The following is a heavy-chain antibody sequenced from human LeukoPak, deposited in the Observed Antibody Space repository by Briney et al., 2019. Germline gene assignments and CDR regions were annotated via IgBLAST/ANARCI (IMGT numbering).Heavy chain of an antibody. CDR3: TTLSVGATLAFDI. CDR2: IRSKANSYAT. D-gene: IGHD1-26*01. V-gene: IGHV3-73*01. J-gene: IGHJ3*02. CDR1: GFTFSGFA. Sequence: GGSLRLSCAASGFTFSGFAMHWVRQASGKGLEWVGRIRSKANSYATAYAASVKGRFTISRDDSKNTAYLQMNSLKTEDTAIYYCTTLSVGATLAFDIWGQGTVVTVSS.